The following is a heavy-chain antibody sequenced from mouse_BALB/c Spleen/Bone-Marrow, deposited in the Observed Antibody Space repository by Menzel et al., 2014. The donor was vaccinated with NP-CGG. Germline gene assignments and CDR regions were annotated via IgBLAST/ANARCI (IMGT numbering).Heavy chain of an antibody. Sequence: QVQLQQSGAELVKPGASVKLSCKASGYTFTSYYMSWVKQRPGQGLEWIGEINPSNGGTVFNEKFKSKVTLTVDKSSSTAYMQLSGLTSEDSAVYYCTRSAGTGFAYWGQGTLVTVPA. CDR2: INPSNGGT. CDR3: TRSAGTGFAY. D-gene: IGHD3-3*01. J-gene: IGHJ3*01. V-gene: IGHV1S81*02. CDR1: GYTFTSYY.